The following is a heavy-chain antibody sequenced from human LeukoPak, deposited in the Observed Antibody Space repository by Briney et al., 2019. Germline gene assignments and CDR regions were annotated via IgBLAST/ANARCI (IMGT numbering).Heavy chain of an antibody. CDR1: GFTFSSYA. V-gene: IGHV3-23*01. CDR2: ISGSGGST. D-gene: IGHD3-10*01. CDR3: AKGELWFGESYYFDY. Sequence: GGSLRLSCAASGFTFSSYAMSWVRKAPGKGLEWVSAISGSGGSTYYADSVKGRFTISRDNSKNTLYLQMNSLRAEDTAVYYCAKGELWFGESYYFDYWGQGTLVTVSS. J-gene: IGHJ4*02.